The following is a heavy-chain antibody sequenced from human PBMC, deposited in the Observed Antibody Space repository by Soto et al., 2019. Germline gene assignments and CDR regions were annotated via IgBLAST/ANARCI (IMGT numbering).Heavy chain of an antibody. V-gene: IGHV1-69*12. CDR2: IIPIFGTA. D-gene: IGHD2-2*01. CDR1: GGTFSSYA. J-gene: IGHJ6*02. Sequence: QVQLVQSGAEVKKPGSSVKVSCKASGGTFSSYAISWVRQAPGQGLEWIGGIIPIFGTANYAQKFQGRVTITADESTSTAYMELSSLRSEDTAVYYSPRHVPAAGYYYGMDVWGQGTTVTVSS. CDR3: PRHVPAAGYYYGMDV.